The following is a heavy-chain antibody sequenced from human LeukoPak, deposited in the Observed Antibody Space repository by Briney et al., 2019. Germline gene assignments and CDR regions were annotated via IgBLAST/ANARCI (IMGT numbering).Heavy chain of an antibody. D-gene: IGHD7-27*01. V-gene: IGHV4-38-2*02. CDR1: GYSISSGYY. Sequence: PSETLSLTCTVSGYSISSGYYWGWIRQPPGKGLEWIGSIYHSGSTYYNPSLKSRVTISVDTSKNQFSLKLSSVTAADTAVYYCARVTGHYFDYWGQGTLVTVSS. J-gene: IGHJ4*02. CDR3: ARVTGHYFDY. CDR2: IYHSGST.